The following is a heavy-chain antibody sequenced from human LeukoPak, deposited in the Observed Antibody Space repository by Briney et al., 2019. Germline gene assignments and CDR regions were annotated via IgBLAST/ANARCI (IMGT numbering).Heavy chain of an antibody. CDR2: IKQDGSEK. D-gene: IGHD7-27*01. Sequence: PGGSLRLSCAASGFTFSNDWMTWVRQAPGKGLEWVAHIKQDGSEKYYVASVKGRFIISRDNAKNSLYLQMNSLRAEDTAVYYCVRTGAHWQILFYDTWGQGTLVTVSS. CDR1: GFTFSNDW. CDR3: VRTGAHWQILFYDT. V-gene: IGHV3-7*01. J-gene: IGHJ5*02.